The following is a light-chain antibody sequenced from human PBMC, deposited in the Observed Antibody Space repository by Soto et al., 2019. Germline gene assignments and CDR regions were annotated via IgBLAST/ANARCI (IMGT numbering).Light chain of an antibody. CDR3: QQYAYWPET. CDR1: QSVRTN. Sequence: ELMMTHVPDTVSLTVGETVTLSCGASQSVRTNLAWYQQRPGQAPRLLIHYASTRASDIPARFSGSGSGTNFPLAISSLQSEDFAVYYCQQYAYWPETFGQGTKVDIK. CDR2: YAS. V-gene: IGKV3D-15*01. J-gene: IGKJ1*01.